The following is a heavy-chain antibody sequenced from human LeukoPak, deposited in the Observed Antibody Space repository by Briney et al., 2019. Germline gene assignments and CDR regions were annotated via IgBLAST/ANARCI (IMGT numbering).Heavy chain of an antibody. Sequence: SETLSLTCTVSGGSISSSGYCWGWIRQPPGKGLEWIGSIDYSGNTNYNPSLKSRVTIAVDISKNQVSLKLSSVTAADTAMYYCARDSLGDDYATGWYYYYMDVWGKGTTVSVSS. J-gene: IGHJ6*03. V-gene: IGHV4-39*07. CDR3: ARDSLGDDYATGWYYYYMDV. CDR1: GGSISSSGYC. CDR2: IDYSGNT. D-gene: IGHD3-10*01.